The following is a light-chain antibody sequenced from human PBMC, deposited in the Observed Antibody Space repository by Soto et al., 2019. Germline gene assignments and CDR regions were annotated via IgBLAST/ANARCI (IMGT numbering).Light chain of an antibody. CDR3: QQSFSSSWT. CDR1: QSISNY. CDR2: AAS. Sequence: DIQMTQSPSSLSASVGDRVTITCRASQSISNYLNWYQQKPGKAPKFLIYAASSLQCGVPSRFSGSGSGTDFTLTISSLQREDFATYFCQQSFSSSWTFGPGTKVEI. V-gene: IGKV1-39*01. J-gene: IGKJ1*01.